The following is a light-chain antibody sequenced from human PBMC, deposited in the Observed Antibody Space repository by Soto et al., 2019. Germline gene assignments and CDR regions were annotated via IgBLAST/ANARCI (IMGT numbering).Light chain of an antibody. CDR1: NSDVGSYNY. CDR2: EVS. Sequence: QSALTQPASVSGSPGQSITISCTGTNSDVGSYNYVSWYQQHPGKAPKLMIYEVSHRHSGVSSRFSGSKSGSTASLTIAGLQTEDDADYYCSSFTSSNSVYVFGTGTKLTVL. CDR3: SSFTSSNSVYV. J-gene: IGLJ1*01. V-gene: IGLV2-14*01.